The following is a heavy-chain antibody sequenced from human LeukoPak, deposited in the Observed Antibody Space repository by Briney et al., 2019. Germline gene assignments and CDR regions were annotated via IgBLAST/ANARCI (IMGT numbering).Heavy chain of an antibody. CDR3: ARANYDILTGYFTSYDSSGYYDY. D-gene: IGHD3-22*01. Sequence: ASVKVSCKASGYTFTGYYMHWVRQAPGQGLEWMGWINPNSGGTNYAQKFQGRVTMTRDTSISTAYMELSRLRSDDTAVYYCARANYDILTGYFTSYDSSGYYDYWGQGTLVTVSS. CDR2: INPNSGGT. CDR1: GYTFTGYY. V-gene: IGHV1-2*02. J-gene: IGHJ4*02.